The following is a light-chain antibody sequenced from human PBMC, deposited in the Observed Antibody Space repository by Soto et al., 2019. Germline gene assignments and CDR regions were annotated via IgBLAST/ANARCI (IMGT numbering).Light chain of an antibody. J-gene: IGLJ2*01. V-gene: IGLV2-14*01. CDR2: DVS. CDR1: SSDVGGYNY. CDR3: SSDTSSSRV. Sequence: QSALTQPASVSGSPGQSITISCIGTSSDVGGYNYVSWYQQHPGKAPKLMIYDVSNRPSGVSNRFSGSKSGNTASLTISGLQAEDESDYYCSSDTSSSRVFGGGPKQTVL.